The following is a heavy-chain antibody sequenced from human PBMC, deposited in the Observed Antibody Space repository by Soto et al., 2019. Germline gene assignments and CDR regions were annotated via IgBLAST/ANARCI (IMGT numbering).Heavy chain of an antibody. CDR1: GGSVSSGSYY. Sequence: QVQLQESGPGLVKPSETLSLTCTVSGGSVSSGSYYWTWIRQSPGKGLEWVGYIYYNVATSYNPSLKSRVTISRDTSKNQFSLKLTSVTAADTAVYYCARNDAACDIWGQGTMVSVSS. CDR2: IYYNVAT. V-gene: IGHV4-61*01. J-gene: IGHJ3*02. CDR3: ARNDAACDI.